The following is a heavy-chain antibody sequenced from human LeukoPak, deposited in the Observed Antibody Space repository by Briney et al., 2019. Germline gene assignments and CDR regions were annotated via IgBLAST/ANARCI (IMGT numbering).Heavy chain of an antibody. CDR1: GFTFSSYG. Sequence: GGSLRLSCAASGFTFSSYGMHWVRQAPGKGLEWVAFIRYDGSNKYYADSVKGRFTISRDNSKNTLYLQMNSLRAEDTAAYYCAKDRRGYSSGSLALDDYWGQGTLVTVSS. CDR2: IRYDGSNK. V-gene: IGHV3-30*02. D-gene: IGHD6-19*01. J-gene: IGHJ4*02. CDR3: AKDRRGYSSGSLALDDY.